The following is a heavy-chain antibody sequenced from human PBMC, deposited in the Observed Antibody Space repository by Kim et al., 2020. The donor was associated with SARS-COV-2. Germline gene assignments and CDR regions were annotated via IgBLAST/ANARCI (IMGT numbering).Heavy chain of an antibody. CDR3: ARPRKYYGDYVSAFDI. CDR2: IYPGDSDT. V-gene: IGHV5-51*01. J-gene: IGHJ3*02. D-gene: IGHD4-17*01. Sequence: GESLKISCKGSGYSFTSYWIGWVRQMPGKGLEWMGIIYPGDSDTRYSPSFQGQVTISADKSISTAYLQWSSLKASDTAMYYCARPRKYYGDYVSAFDIWGQGTMVTVSS. CDR1: GYSFTSYW.